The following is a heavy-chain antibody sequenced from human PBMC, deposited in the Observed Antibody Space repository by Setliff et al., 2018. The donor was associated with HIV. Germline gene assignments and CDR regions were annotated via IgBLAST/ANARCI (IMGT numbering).Heavy chain of an antibody. Sequence: LSLTCNVSGGSISSGGYYWSWIRQHPGRGLEWIGYIYYSGNTYYNPSLKSRVTISLDTSKNQFSLKLSSMTAADTAMYYCARGTRSSFNWFDPWGQGTLVTVSS. J-gene: IGHJ5*02. V-gene: IGHV4-31*03. CDR2: IYYSGNT. CDR1: GGSISSGGYY. D-gene: IGHD6-6*01. CDR3: ARGTRSSFNWFDP.